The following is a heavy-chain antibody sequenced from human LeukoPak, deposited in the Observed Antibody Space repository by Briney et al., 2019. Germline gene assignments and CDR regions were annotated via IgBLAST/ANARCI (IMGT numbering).Heavy chain of an antibody. CDR1: GGSISSSSYY. CDR3: ARYCSSTSCYDVVDY. Sequence: SEALSLTCTVSGGSISSSSYYWGWIRQPPGKGLEWIGSIYYSGSTYYNPSLKSRVTISVDTSKTQFSLKLSSVTAADTAVYYCARYCSSTSCYDVVDYWGQGTLVTVSS. J-gene: IGHJ4*02. V-gene: IGHV4-39*07. CDR2: IYYSGST. D-gene: IGHD2-2*01.